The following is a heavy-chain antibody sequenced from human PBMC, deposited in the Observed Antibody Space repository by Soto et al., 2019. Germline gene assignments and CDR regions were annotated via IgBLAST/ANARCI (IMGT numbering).Heavy chain of an antibody. CDR1: GFTFRGYG. CDR3: ARGVIAAAANYGMDV. J-gene: IGHJ6*02. CDR2: IWYDGSNK. Sequence: PGGSLRVSCTAAGFTFRGYGMHWVRQAPGKGLEWVAVIWYDGSNKYYADSVKGRFTISRDNSKNTLYLQMNSLRAEDTAVYYCARGVIAAAANYGMDVWGQGTTVTVSS. D-gene: IGHD6-13*01. V-gene: IGHV3-33*01.